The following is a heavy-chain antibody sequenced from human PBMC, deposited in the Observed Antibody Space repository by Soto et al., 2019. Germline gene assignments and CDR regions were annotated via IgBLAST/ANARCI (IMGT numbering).Heavy chain of an antibody. CDR2: IIPIFGTA. J-gene: IGHJ4*02. CDR1: GGTFSSYA. D-gene: IGHD3-9*01. V-gene: IGHV1-69*13. Sequence: SVKVSCKDSGGTFSSYAISWVRQAPGQGLEWMGGIIPIFGTANYAQKFQGRVKITADESTSTAYMELSSLRSEDTAVYYCARSQLRFLDWLSLAYDYWGQGTLVTVSS. CDR3: ARSQLRFLDWLSLAYDY.